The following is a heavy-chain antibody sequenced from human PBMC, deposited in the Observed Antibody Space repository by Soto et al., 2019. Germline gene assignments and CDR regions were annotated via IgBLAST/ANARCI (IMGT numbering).Heavy chain of an antibody. CDR1: GFTFSSYW. V-gene: IGHV3-74*01. CDR3: TRVGGSVSGMDV. J-gene: IGHJ6*02. Sequence: EVQLVESGGGLVQPGGSLRLSCAASGFTFSSYWMHWVRQAPGKGLVWVSRIDNAGSSVRYADSVKGRFTISRDNAKNTLYLQMTSLRAVEAAVSYCTRVGGSVSGMDVWGQGTTVTVAS. CDR2: IDNAGSSV. D-gene: IGHD1-26*01.